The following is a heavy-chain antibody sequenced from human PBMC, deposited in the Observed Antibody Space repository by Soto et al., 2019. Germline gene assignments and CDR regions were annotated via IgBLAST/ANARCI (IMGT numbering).Heavy chain of an antibody. J-gene: IGHJ4*01. CDR3: SRLRGYEPAGAADE. Sequence: QVQLQESGPGLVKASQTLSLTCIVSGASVSSAEHYWSWIRQPPGKGLEWIGYTYYTGGAYYNASLQRRVSMSIDTSPMNFSVKLTSVTAAETAVYYWSRLRGYEPAGAADEWGPGILVSVSS. V-gene: IGHV4-30-4*01. D-gene: IGHD5-12*01. CDR1: GASVSSAEHY. CDR2: TYYTGGA.